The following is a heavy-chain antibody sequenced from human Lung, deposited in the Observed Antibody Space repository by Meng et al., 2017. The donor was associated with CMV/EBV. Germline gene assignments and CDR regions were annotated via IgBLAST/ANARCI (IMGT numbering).Heavy chain of an antibody. CDR1: GFTFSSYA. D-gene: IGHD3-16*01. CDR3: AKASRGGWGGWFDP. J-gene: IGHJ5*02. V-gene: IGHV3-23*01. Sequence: GGSLRLXCAASGFTFSSYAMTWVRQAPGKGLEWVSQISASGDSTYYADSVKGRFTISRDNSKNTLYLQMNSLRAADTAIYYCAKASRGGWGGWFDPWGQGTLVTVSS. CDR2: ISASGDST.